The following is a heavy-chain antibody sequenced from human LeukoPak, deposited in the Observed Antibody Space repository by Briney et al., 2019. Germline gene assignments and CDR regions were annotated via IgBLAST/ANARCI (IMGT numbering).Heavy chain of an antibody. CDR1: GGSISSYY. D-gene: IGHD4-11*01. V-gene: IGHV4-59*08. CDR3: ARHNTVTRPFDY. Sequence: SETLSLTCTVSGGSISSYYWSWIRQPPGKGLEWIGYIYYSGSTNYNPSLKSRVTISVDTSKNQFSLKLSSVTAADTAVYYCARHNTVTRPFDYWDQGTLVTVSS. J-gene: IGHJ4*02. CDR2: IYYSGST.